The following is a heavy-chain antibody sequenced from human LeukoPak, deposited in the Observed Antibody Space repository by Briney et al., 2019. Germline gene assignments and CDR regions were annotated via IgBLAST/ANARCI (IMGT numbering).Heavy chain of an antibody. CDR1: GFTFSAFG. Sequence: GGSLRLSCAASGFTFSAFGMHWFRQAPGKGLEWVAFIRYDGSNKYYADSVKGRFTISRDNSKNTLYLQMNSLRAEDTAVYYCAKDPGSGSYYFNYWGQGTLVTVSS. CDR2: IRYDGSNK. J-gene: IGHJ4*02. CDR3: AKDPGSGSYYFNY. D-gene: IGHD3-10*01. V-gene: IGHV3-30*02.